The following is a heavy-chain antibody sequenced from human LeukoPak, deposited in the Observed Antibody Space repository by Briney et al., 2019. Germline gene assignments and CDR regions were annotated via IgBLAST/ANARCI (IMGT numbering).Heavy chain of an antibody. CDR2: MNPNSGNT. Sequence: ASVKVSCKASGGTFSSYAINWVRQATGQGLEWMGWMNPNSGNTGYAQKFQGRVTITRNTSVSTAYMELSSLRSEDTAVYYCARDNDSRDPPHFDYWSQGTLVTVSS. CDR1: GGTFSSYA. D-gene: IGHD3-16*01. CDR3: ARDNDSRDPPHFDY. V-gene: IGHV1-8*03. J-gene: IGHJ4*02.